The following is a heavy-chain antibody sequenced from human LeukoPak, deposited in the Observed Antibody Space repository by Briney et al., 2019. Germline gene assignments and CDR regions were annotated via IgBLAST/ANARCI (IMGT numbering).Heavy chain of an antibody. Sequence: GGSLRLSCAASGFTFSTYWMHWVRQAPGKGLVWVSRINSDGSYTGYADSVKGRFTISRDNAKNTVYLQMNSLRAEDTAVYYCARPGIAVTGDYWGQGILVTVSS. CDR3: ARPGIAVTGDY. CDR2: INSDGSYT. J-gene: IGHJ4*02. CDR1: GFTFSTYW. V-gene: IGHV3-74*01. D-gene: IGHD6-19*01.